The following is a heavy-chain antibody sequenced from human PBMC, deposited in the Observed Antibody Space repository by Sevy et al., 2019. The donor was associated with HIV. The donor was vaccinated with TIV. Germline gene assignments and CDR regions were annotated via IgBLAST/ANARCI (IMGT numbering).Heavy chain of an antibody. CDR1: GGTFSGYA. D-gene: IGHD3-16*01. CDR3: ARDRDRGWFDP. Sequence: SVKVSCKTSGGTFSGYAISWVRQAPGQGLEWMGGIIAVSGTTNYVEKFQGRLTITADVSTRTVYMELRSLKTEDTAIYSCARDRDRGWFDPWGQGTLVTVSS. CDR2: IIAVSGTT. J-gene: IGHJ5*02. V-gene: IGHV1-69*13.